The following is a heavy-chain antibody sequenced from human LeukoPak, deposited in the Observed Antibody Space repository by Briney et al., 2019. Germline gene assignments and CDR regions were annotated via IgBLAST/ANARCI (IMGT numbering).Heavy chain of an antibody. J-gene: IGHJ3*01. CDR3: ASETFDTSGGDSAFDL. D-gene: IGHD2-21*02. CDR1: EFSVNNYF. V-gene: IGHV3-53*01. Sequence: GGSLRLSCAASEFSVNNYFMSWVRQAPGKGLEWVSLFYNHGATYYADSVKGRFIVSIDNSKNTLYLQMNDLRAEDSALYYCASETFDTSGGDSAFDLWGQGTMVIVSS. CDR2: FYNHGAT.